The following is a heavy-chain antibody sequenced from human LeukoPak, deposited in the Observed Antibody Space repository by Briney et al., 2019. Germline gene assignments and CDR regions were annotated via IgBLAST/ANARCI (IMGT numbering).Heavy chain of an antibody. Sequence: PGGSLRLSCAASGFIFSQYSMNWVRQAPGKGLGWVSHIRSSSETFYADSVKGRFTISRDNARNSLYLQMNNLRGADTAIYYCARDAGNSGYGCDLWGQGTLVTVSS. CDR3: ARDAGNSGYGCDL. J-gene: IGHJ5*02. D-gene: IGHD5-12*01. CDR2: IRSSSET. V-gene: IGHV3-48*01. CDR1: GFIFSQYS.